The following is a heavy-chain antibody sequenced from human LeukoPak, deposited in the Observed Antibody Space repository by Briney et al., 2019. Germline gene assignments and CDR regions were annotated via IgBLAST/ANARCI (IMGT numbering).Heavy chain of an antibody. V-gene: IGHV3-64*01. Sequence: GGSLRLSCAASGFTFSSYAMHWVRQAPGKGLEYVSAITSNGGSTYYANSVKGRFTISRDNSKNTLYLQMGSLRAEDMAVYYCARDGDIVGATYFDYWDQGTLVTVSS. J-gene: IGHJ4*02. CDR3: ARDGDIVGATYFDY. CDR2: ITSNGGST. CDR1: GFTFSSYA. D-gene: IGHD1-26*01.